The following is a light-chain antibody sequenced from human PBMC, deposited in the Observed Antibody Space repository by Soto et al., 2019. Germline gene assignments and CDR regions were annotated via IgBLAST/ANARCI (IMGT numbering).Light chain of an antibody. J-gene: IGKJ4*01. V-gene: IGKV1-39*01. CDR1: QSISRY. CDR3: QQSYSTPRT. CDR2: AAS. Sequence: DIQMTQSPSSLSASVGDRVTITCRASQSISRYLNWYQQKPGQAPTILIYAASSLQSGVPSRFSGGGSGSAFSLTISSLQPEDFATYYCQQSYSTPRTFGGGTKVEIK.